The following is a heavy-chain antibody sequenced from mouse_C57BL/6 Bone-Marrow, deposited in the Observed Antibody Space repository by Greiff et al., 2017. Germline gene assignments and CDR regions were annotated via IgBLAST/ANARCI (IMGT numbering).Heavy chain of an antibody. V-gene: IGHV1-81*01. J-gene: IGHJ2*01. CDR3: ARGGEFPYFDY. CDR1: GYTFTSYG. CDR2: IYPRSGNT. Sequence: VQLQQSGAELARPGASVKLSCKASGYTFTSYGISWVKQRTGPGLEWIGEIYPRSGNTYYNEKFKGKAPLTADKSSSKAYMELRSLTSEDSAVYFCARGGEFPYFDYWGQGTTLTVSS.